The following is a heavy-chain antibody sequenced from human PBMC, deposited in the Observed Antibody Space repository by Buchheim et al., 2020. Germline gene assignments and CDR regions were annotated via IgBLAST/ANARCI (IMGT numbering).Heavy chain of an antibody. CDR2: IYYSGSA. D-gene: IGHD3-22*01. CDR3: ARGGYYYDSSGYYY. J-gene: IGHJ4*02. V-gene: IGHV4-30-4*01. Sequence: QVQLQESGPGLVKPSQTLSLTCTVSSGSISSDNYYWSWIRQPPGKGLEWIGYIYYSGSAYYNPSLKSRVIISVDTSKNQFSLKLNSVTAADTAVYYCARGGYYYDSSGYYYWGQGTL. CDR1: SGSISSDNYY.